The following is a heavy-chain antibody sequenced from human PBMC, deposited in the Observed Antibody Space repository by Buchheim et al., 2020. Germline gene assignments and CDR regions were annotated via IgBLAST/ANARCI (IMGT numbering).Heavy chain of an antibody. CDR1: GGTFSSYA. CDR3: ARVMPYYDSSGYLGYYFDY. Sequence: QVQLVQSGAEVKKPGSSVKVSCKASGGTFSSYAISWVRQAPGQGLEWMGGIIPIFGTANYAQKFQGRVTITADQSTSNASMELSSLRSEDTAVYYCARVMPYYDSSGYLGYYFDYWGQGTL. V-gene: IGHV1-69*01. J-gene: IGHJ4*02. D-gene: IGHD3-22*01. CDR2: IIPIFGTA.